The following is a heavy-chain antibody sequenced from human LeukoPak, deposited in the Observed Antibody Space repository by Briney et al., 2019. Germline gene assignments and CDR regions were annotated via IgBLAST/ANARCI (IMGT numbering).Heavy chain of an antibody. Sequence: PSETLSLTCAVYGGSFSGYYWSWIRQPPGKGLEWIGEINHSGSTNYNPSLKSRVTISVDTSKNQFSLKLSSVTAADTAVYYCARGLRSGYYGSGTYFDIWGQGTMVTVSS. CDR2: INHSGST. CDR3: ARGLRSGYYGSGTYFDI. D-gene: IGHD3-10*01. CDR1: GGSFSGYY. J-gene: IGHJ3*02. V-gene: IGHV4-34*01.